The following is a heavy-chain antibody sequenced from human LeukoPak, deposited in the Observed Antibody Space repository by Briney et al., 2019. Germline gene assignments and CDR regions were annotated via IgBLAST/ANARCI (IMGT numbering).Heavy chain of an antibody. D-gene: IGHD2-2*01. CDR2: ISGSGSNT. CDR3: AKVFRCTTCYDTLWFDP. J-gene: IGHJ5*02. V-gene: IGHV3-23*01. Sequence: GGSLRLSCAASGFTFSSYAMSCLRQPPGKGLEWVSSISGSGSNTYYADSVKGRLTISRDNSKTTLYLQMNPLRAADTAVYYCAKVFRCTTCYDTLWFDPWGQGTLVTVSS. CDR1: GFTFSSYA.